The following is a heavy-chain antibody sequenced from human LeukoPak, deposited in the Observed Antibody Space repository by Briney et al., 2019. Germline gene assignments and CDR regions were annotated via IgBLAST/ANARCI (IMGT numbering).Heavy chain of an antibody. J-gene: IGHJ4*02. V-gene: IGHV4-61*02. CDR3: ARGKDYYDSSGYSPSYDY. CDR1: GGSISSGSYY. Sequence: SQTLSLTCTVSGGSISSGSYYWSWIRQPAGKGLEWIGRIYTSGSTKYNPSLKSRVTISVDTSKNQFSLKLSSVTAADTAVYYCARGKDYYDSSGYSPSYDYWGQGTLVTVSS. D-gene: IGHD3-22*01. CDR2: IYTSGST.